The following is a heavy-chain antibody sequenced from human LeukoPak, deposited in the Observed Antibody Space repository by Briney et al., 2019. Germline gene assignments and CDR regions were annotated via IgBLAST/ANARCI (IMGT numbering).Heavy chain of an antibody. J-gene: IGHJ4*02. D-gene: IGHD3-3*01. CDR3: AKTVRYDFWSGYCFDY. CDR2: ISGSGGST. V-gene: IGHV3-23*01. CDR1: GFTFSSYA. Sequence: HPGGSLRLSCAASGFTFSSYAMSWVRQAPGKGLEWVSAISGSGGSTYYADSVKGRFTISRDNSKNTLYLQMNSLRAEDTAVYYCAKTVRYDFWSGYCFDYWGQGTLVTVSS.